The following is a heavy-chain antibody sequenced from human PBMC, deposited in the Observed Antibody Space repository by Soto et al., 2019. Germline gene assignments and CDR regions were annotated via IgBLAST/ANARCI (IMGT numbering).Heavy chain of an antibody. D-gene: IGHD2-15*01. CDR3: KTLGYCSGGSCLLWYNYYYYMDV. CDR2: IYWDDDK. J-gene: IGHJ6*03. V-gene: IGHV2-5*02. CDR1: GFSLSTSGVG. Sequence: SGPTLVNPTQTLTLTCTFSGFSLSTSGVGVGWIRQPPGKALEWLALIYWDDDKRYSPSLKSRLTITKDTSKNQVVLTMTNMDPVDTATYYCKTLGYCSGGSCLLWYNYYYYMDVWGKGTTVTVSS.